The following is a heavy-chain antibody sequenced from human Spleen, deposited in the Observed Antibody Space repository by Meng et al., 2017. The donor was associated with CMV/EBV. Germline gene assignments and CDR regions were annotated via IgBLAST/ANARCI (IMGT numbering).Heavy chain of an antibody. Sequence: CAISGDSVSSKRAAWNWIRQSPSRGLECLGRTYYRSKWYNEYALSVKSRITINPDTSKNQFSLQLNSVTPDDTAVYYCARARSGTFDYWGQGTLVTVSS. J-gene: IGHJ4*02. V-gene: IGHV6-1*01. D-gene: IGHD1-26*01. CDR3: ARARSGTFDY. CDR2: TYYRSKWYN. CDR1: GDSVSSKRAA.